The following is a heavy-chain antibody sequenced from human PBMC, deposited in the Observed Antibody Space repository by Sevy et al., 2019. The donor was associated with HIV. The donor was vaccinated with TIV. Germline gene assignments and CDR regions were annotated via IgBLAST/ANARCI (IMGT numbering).Heavy chain of an antibody. CDR1: GFMFSGVW. Sequence: GGSLRLSCAASGFMFSGVWMSWVRQAPGKIPELVANIKEDGSEKRYEHSVKGRFTISRDNAKNSLFLQMDSLRVEDTAVYYCARGPFWGPGALVTVSS. J-gene: IGHJ4*02. V-gene: IGHV3-7*01. CDR2: IKEDGSEK. CDR3: ARGPF.